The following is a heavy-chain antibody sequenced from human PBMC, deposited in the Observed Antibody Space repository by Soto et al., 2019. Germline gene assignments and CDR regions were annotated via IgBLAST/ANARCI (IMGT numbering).Heavy chain of an antibody. D-gene: IGHD6-19*01. Sequence: GGSLRLSCVASGFTFSRFGMHWVRQAPGKGLEWVAVIAFDGTSQYYADSLKGRFTISRDNSKNTLYLHMSSLRPEDTGVYFCAKEPLPVEGPWDYDHWGQGTLVTVSS. CDR3: AKEPLPVEGPWDYDH. J-gene: IGHJ4*02. CDR2: IAFDGTSQ. CDR1: GFTFSRFG. V-gene: IGHV3-30*18.